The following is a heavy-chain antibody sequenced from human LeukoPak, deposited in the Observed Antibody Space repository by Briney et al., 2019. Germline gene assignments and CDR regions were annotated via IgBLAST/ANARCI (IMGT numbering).Heavy chain of an antibody. CDR2: IYYSGST. D-gene: IGHD4-17*01. CDR3: ARDHTPTGYFDY. Sequence: SETLSLTCTVSGGSISSSNYYWGWIRQPPGKGLEWIGSIYYSGSTYYNPSLKSRVTISVDTSKNQFSLKLSSVTAADTAVYYCARDHTPTGYFDYWGQGTLVTVSS. J-gene: IGHJ4*02. V-gene: IGHV4-39*07. CDR1: GGSISSSNYY.